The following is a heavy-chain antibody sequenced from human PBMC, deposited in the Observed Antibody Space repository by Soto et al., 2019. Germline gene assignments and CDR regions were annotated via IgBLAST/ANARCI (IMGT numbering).Heavy chain of an antibody. Sequence: QVLLVESGGDVVQPGRSLRLSCAASGFIFSNYDMHWVRQAPGKGLEWVAFISCDGSDKYYADSVKGRFTISRENSKNTLFLQMNSLRVEDTAVYYCAGMITFGGVLVDWGQGTLVTVSS. CDR3: AGMITFGGVLVD. D-gene: IGHD3-16*02. CDR2: ISCDGSDK. V-gene: IGHV3-30*03. J-gene: IGHJ4*02. CDR1: GFIFSNYD.